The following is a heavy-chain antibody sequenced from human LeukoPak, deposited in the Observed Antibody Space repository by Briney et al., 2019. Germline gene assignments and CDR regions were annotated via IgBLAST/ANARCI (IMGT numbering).Heavy chain of an antibody. CDR2: INHSGST. Sequence: PSETLSLTCAVYAGSFSGYYWSWIRQPPGKGLEWIGEINHSGSTNYNPSLKSRVTISVDTSKNQFSLKLSSVTAADTAVYYCASQYYYDSSDFSESWGQGTLVTVSS. V-gene: IGHV4-34*01. J-gene: IGHJ5*02. D-gene: IGHD3-22*01. CDR3: ASQYYYDSSDFSES. CDR1: AGSFSGYY.